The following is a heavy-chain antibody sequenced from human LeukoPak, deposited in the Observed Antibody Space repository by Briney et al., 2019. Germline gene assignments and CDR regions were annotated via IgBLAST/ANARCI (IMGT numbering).Heavy chain of an antibody. CDR2: ISGRRDST. D-gene: IGHD4-17*01. CDR3: ARGGHYGPRDY. CDR1: GFTFSSYG. Sequence: GGSLRLSCAASGFTFSSYGMSWVRQAPGKGLEWVSTISGRRDSTSYADSVKGRFTISRDNSKNTLYLQMNSLRAEDTAVYYCARGGHYGPRDYWGQGTLVTVSS. J-gene: IGHJ4*02. V-gene: IGHV3-23*01.